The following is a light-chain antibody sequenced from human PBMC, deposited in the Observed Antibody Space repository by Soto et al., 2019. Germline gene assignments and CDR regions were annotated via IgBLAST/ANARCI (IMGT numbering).Light chain of an antibody. CDR1: QNVGSN. CDR3: QQYNNWPYT. Sequence: EIVMTQSPVTLSVSPGERAALSCRASQNVGSNFAWYQQSPGQAPRVLIYGTSTRATGDPARFSGSGSGTDFTLTISSLQSEDFAVYYCQQYNNWPYTFGQGTRLEIK. J-gene: IGKJ2*01. V-gene: IGKV3-15*01. CDR2: GTS.